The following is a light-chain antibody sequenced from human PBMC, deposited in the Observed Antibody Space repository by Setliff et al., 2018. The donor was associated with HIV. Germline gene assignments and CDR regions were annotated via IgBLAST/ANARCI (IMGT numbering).Light chain of an antibody. V-gene: IGLV2-14*03. Sequence: QSVLTQPASVSGSPGQSVTISSTGTSSDVGAYNFVSWYQQHPGRAPKLMIYDVINRNSGVSIRFSGSKSGNAASLTISGLQAEDEADYYCSSYTTSRQFVFGSGTKV. CDR1: SSDVGAYNF. CDR2: DVI. J-gene: IGLJ1*01. CDR3: SSYTTSRQFV.